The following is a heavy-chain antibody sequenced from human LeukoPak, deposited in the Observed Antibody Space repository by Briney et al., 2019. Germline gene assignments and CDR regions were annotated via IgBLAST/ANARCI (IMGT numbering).Heavy chain of an antibody. V-gene: IGHV3-53*01. J-gene: IGHJ4*02. CDR3: ARSSYGYHYPLFDY. Sequence: GGSLRLSCAASGFTVSSNYMSWVRQAPGKGLEWVSVIYSGGSTYYADSVKGRFTISRDNSKNTLYLQMNSLRAEDTAVYYYARSSYGYHYPLFDYWGQGTLVTVSS. D-gene: IGHD5-18*01. CDR2: IYSGGST. CDR1: GFTVSSNY.